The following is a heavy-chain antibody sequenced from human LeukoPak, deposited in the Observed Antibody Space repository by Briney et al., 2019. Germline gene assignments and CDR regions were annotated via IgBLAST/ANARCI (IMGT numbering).Heavy chain of an antibody. V-gene: IGHV3-48*03. J-gene: IGHJ3*02. CDR2: ISSSGSTI. D-gene: IGHD2-21*02. CDR3: ARGPGGDYTHAFDI. CDR1: GFTFSSYE. Sequence: AGGSLRLSCAASGFTFSSYEMNWVRQAPGKGLEWVTYISSSGSTIYYADSVKGRFTISRDNAKNSLYLQMNSLRAEDTAVYYCARGPGGDYTHAFDIWGQGTMVTVSS.